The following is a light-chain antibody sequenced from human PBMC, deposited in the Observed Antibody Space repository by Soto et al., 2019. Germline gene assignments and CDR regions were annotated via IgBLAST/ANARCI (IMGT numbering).Light chain of an antibody. J-gene: IGKJ2*01. CDR2: AAS. CDR1: QTTSSY. Sequence: DVPMTQSPSSLSASVGDRVTITCRASQTTSSYLNWYQQKPGKAPKLLIYAASSLQSGVPSRFSGRGSGTDFTLTISSLQPEDFATYYCQQSYSTLGYTFGQGTKLEIK. CDR3: QQSYSTLGYT. V-gene: IGKV1-39*01.